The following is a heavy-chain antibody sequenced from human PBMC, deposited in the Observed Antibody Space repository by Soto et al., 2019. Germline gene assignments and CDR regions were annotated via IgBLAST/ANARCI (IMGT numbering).Heavy chain of an antibody. CDR3: ARSDGYNFNWLDS. CDR2: MNPNSGNT. D-gene: IGHD2-21*01. CDR1: GYTFATYD. J-gene: IGHJ5*01. Sequence: QVQLVQSGAEVKTPGASVKVSCKASGYTFATYDINWVRQAPGQGLEWMAWMNPNSGNTGYAQKFQGRLTMTRDTALSVAHMELSSLRNEDTGVYYCARSDGYNFNWLDSWGQGTLVTVSA. V-gene: IGHV1-8*01.